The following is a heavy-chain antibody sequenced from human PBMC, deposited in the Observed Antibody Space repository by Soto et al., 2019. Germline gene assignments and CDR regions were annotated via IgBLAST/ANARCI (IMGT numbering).Heavy chain of an antibody. V-gene: IGHV3-48*04. CDR3: ARDNWDIVVVPAAIPFDY. CDR2: ISSSGSTI. J-gene: IGHJ4*02. D-gene: IGHD2-2*02. CDR1: GFTFSSYW. Sequence: GGSLRLSCAASGFTFSSYWMSWVRQAPGKGLEWVSYISSSGSTIYYADSVKGRFTISRDNAKNSLYLQMNSLRAEDTAVYYCARDNWDIVVVPAAIPFDYWGQGTLVTVSS.